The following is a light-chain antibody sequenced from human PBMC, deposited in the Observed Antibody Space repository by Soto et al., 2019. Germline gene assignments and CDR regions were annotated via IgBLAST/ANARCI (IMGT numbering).Light chain of an antibody. CDR2: EVS. J-gene: IGLJ1*01. CDR3: SSYRASSKEV. Sequence: QSVLAQPASVSGAPGQSITISCTGTSDDIGTFKYVSWYQQHPGKAPKLLIYEVSVRPSGISGRFSAPKSGNTASLTISALRAEDEADYYCSSYRASSKEVFGTGTKVTVL. V-gene: IGLV2-14*01. CDR1: SDDIGTFKY.